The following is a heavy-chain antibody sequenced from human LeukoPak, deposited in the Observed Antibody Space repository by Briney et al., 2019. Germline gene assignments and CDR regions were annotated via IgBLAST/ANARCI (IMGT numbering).Heavy chain of an antibody. J-gene: IGHJ3*01. Sequence: GGSLRLSCAASGFNFNKYDMTWARQAPGKGLEWLCAINYNGAITDYADSVKGRFTISRDNAKNTVLLQMTSLRVEDTAVYYCFVRRRASNDAHDDWGQGTMVTVSS. V-gene: IGHV3-20*04. CDR3: FVRRRASNDAHDD. D-gene: IGHD6-6*01. CDR1: GFNFNKYD. CDR2: INYNGAIT.